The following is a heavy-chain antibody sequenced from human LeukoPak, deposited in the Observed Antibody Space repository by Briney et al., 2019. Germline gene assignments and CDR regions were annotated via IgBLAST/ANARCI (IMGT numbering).Heavy chain of an antibody. CDR3: ARQSGHDYGGNSEFDY. J-gene: IGHJ4*02. V-gene: IGHV4-31*03. D-gene: IGHD4-23*01. CDR2: IYYSGST. CDR1: GGSISSGGYY. Sequence: TLSLTCTVSGGSISSGGYYWSWIRQHPGKGLEWIGYIYYSGSTYYNPSLKSRVTISVDTSKNQFSLKLSSVTAADTAVYYCARQSGHDYGGNSEFDYWGQGTLVTVSS.